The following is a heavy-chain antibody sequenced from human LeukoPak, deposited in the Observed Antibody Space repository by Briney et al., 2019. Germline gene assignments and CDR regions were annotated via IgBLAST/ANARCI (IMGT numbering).Heavy chain of an antibody. Sequence: GGSLRLSCAASGFTFSSHWMHWVRQAPGTGLVWVSRIKPDGSTTTYADSVKGRFTISRDNAKNTLYLQMNSLRAEDTALYYCARDSLVGPTTFDSWGQRILVTVSS. CDR2: IKPDGSTT. V-gene: IGHV3-74*01. CDR3: ARDSLVGPTTFDS. CDR1: GFTFSSHW. D-gene: IGHD1-26*01. J-gene: IGHJ4*02.